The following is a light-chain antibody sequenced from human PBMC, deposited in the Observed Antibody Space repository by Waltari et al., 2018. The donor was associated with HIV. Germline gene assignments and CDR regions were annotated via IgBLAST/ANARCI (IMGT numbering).Light chain of an antibody. CDR2: SNN. Sequence: QSVLTQPPSASGTPGQRVTISCSGSGPHLGSNDVNWYQQPPGTAPKLLLYSNNQRPSGVPDRVAGSKSGTSASRASSGLQSEDDADYSCAAWDDSLNGPMFGGGTKLTVL. J-gene: IGLJ3*02. CDR3: AAWDDSLNGPM. CDR1: GPHLGSND. V-gene: IGLV1-44*01.